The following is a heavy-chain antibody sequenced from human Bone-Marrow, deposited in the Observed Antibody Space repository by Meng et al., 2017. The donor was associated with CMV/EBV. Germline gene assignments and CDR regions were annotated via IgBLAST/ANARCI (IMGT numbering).Heavy chain of an antibody. V-gene: IGHV1-46*01. CDR1: GYAFTGHA. CDR2: INPSGGST. CDR3: ARGNNWVARSGMDV. J-gene: IGHJ6*02. D-gene: IGHD1-20*01. Sequence: ASVKVSCKGSGYAFTGHAITWVRQAPGQGLEWMGIINPSGGSTSYAQKFQGRVTMTRDTSTSTVYMELSSLRSEDTAVYYCARGNNWVARSGMDVWGQGTTVTVSS.